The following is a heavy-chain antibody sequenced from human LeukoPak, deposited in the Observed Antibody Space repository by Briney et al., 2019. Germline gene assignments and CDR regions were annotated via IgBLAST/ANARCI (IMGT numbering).Heavy chain of an antibody. CDR2: IYYIGNT. Sequence: PAVTLSLTCTVSGGSISSSSYYWGWIRQPPGKGLEWIGSIYYIGNTYYNPSLNSRVTISVDMSKNQFSLKLSSVTAADTAVYYCVRSSTYQLFDDWGQGTLVSVAS. CDR3: VRSSTYQLFDD. J-gene: IGHJ4*02. V-gene: IGHV4-39*07. D-gene: IGHD2-15*01. CDR1: GGSISSSSYY.